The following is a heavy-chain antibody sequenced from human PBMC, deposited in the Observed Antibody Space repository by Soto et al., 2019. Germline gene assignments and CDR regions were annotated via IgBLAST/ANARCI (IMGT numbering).Heavy chain of an antibody. CDR1: GGSFSCYY. CDR3: ARGLAGRGDY. D-gene: IGHD3-10*01. V-gene: IGHV4-34*01. Sequence: SETLSLTCAVYGGSFSCYYWSWIRQPPGKGLEWIGEINHSGSTNYNPSLKSRVTISVDTSKNQFSLKLSSVTAADTAVYYCARGLAGRGDYWGQGTLVTVS. CDR2: INHSGST. J-gene: IGHJ4*02.